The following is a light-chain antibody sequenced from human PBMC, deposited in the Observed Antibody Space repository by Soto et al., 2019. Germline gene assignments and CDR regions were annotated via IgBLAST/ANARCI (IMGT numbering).Light chain of an antibody. CDR2: GAS. V-gene: IGKV3-20*01. CDR1: QSVSSSY. J-gene: IGKJ5*01. CDR3: QQYGRSPPVT. Sequence: EIVLTQSPGTLSLSPGERATLSCRASQSVSSSYLAWYQQKPGQAPRLLIYGASGRATGIPDRFSGSGSGTDFTRTINRLEPEDFAVYYCQQYGRSPPVTFGQGTRLEIK.